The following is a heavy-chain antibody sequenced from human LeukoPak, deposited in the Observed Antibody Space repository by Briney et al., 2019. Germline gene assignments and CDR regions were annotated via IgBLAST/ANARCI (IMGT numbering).Heavy chain of an antibody. V-gene: IGHV3-23*01. J-gene: IGHJ4*02. CDR1: GFTFSSYA. CDR3: AIMHPYYDGSGYWVQ. D-gene: IGHD3-22*01. Sequence: GGSLRLSCAASGFTFSSYAMSWVRQAPGKGLEWVSGISGSGGSTSYADPVKGRFTISRDNPRNTLYMQMNSLRAEDTALYYCAIMHPYYDGSGYWVQWGQGTLVTVSS. CDR2: ISGSGGST.